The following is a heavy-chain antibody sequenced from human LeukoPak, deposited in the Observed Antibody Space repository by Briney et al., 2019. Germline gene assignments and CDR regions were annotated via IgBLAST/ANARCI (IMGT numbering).Heavy chain of an antibody. CDR2: ISWDGGSP. D-gene: IGHD3-3*01. V-gene: IGHV3-43D*03. J-gene: IGHJ4*02. CDR1: GFTFDDYA. CDR3: AKNKDRTIFGVVKPDS. Sequence: GGSLRLSCAASGFTFDDYAMHWVRQVPGKGLEWVSVISWDGGSPYYADSVKGRFTISRDNSKNSLYLQMNSLRAEDTALYYCAKNKDRTIFGVVKPDSWGQGALVTVSS.